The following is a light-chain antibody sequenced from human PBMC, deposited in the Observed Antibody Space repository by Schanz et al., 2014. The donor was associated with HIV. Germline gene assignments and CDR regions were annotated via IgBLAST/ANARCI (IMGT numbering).Light chain of an antibody. J-gene: IGKJ1*01. V-gene: IGKV3-11*01. CDR2: DAS. Sequence: EVVLTQSPATLSLSPGERATLSCRASQSVSSYLAWYQQKPGQAPRLLIYDASNRATGIPARFSGSGSGTDFTLTISRLEPEDFAVYCCQQYSASPRTFGQGTKVEI. CDR3: QQYSASPRT. CDR1: QSVSSY.